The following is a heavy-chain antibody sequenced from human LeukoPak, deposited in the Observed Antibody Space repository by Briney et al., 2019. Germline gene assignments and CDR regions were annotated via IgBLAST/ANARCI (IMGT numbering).Heavy chain of an antibody. J-gene: IGHJ4*02. V-gene: IGHV4-34*01. CDR2: INHSGST. CDR1: GGSFSGYY. D-gene: IGHD2-15*01. Sequence: PSETLSLTCAVYGGSFSGYYWSWIRQPPGKGLEWIGEINHSGSTNYNPSLKSRVTISVDTSKNQFSLKLSSVTAGDTAVYYCARGGFNCSGGSCSLSFDYWGQGTLVTVSS. CDR3: ARGGFNCSGGSCSLSFDY.